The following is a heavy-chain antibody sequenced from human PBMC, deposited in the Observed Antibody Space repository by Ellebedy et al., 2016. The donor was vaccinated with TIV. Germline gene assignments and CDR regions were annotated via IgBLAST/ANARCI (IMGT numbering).Heavy chain of an antibody. J-gene: IGHJ6*02. D-gene: IGHD6-19*01. V-gene: IGHV1-24*01. CDR2: FDPEDGET. CDR1: GYTLTELS. Sequence: ASVKVSCXVSGYTLTELSMHWVRQAPGKGLEWMGGFDPEDGETIYAQKFQGRVTMTEDTSTDTAYMELSSLRSEDTAVYYCARERGGRKWLVDGHYYYYYGMDVWGQGTTVTVSS. CDR3: ARERGGRKWLVDGHYYYYYGMDV.